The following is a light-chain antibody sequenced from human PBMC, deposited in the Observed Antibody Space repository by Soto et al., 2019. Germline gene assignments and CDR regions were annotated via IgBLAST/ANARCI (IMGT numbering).Light chain of an antibody. J-gene: IGKJ1*01. CDR3: QQYETYSA. CDR2: KAT. Sequence: DIQMTQSPSTLSASVGDRVTITCRASQSISSWLAWYQQKPGKAPKLLIYKATSLESGVPSRFSGSGSGTXFSXXISSLQPDDSXXXXCQQYETYSAFCQGTKVEIK. CDR1: QSISSW. V-gene: IGKV1-5*03.